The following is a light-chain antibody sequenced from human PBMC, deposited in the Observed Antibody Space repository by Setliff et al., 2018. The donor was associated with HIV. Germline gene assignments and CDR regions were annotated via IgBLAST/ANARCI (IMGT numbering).Light chain of an antibody. CDR3: TSYTSYSSVV. CDR1: SSDVGGYNY. V-gene: IGLV2-14*01. J-gene: IGLJ2*01. CDR2: DVS. Sequence: QSALTQPASVSGSPGQSITISCTGTSSDVGGYNYVSWYQQHPGKAPKLMIYDVSKRPSGVSNRFSGSKSGNTASLTISGLQAEDEADYYCTSYTSYSSVVFGGGTK.